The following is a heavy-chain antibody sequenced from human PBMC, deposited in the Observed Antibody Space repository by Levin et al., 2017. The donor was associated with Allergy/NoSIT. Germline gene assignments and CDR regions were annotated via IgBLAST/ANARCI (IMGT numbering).Heavy chain of an antibody. CDR1: GFSLSTSGMC. CDR3: ARMGQLGYYYYGMDV. J-gene: IGHJ6*02. D-gene: IGHD6-6*01. CDR2: IDWDDDK. V-gene: IGHV2-70*01. Sequence: SGPTLVKPTQTLTLTCTFSGFSLSTSGMCVSWIRQPPGKALEWLALIDWDDDKYYSTSLKTRLTISKDTSKNQVVLTMTNMDPVDTATYYCARMGQLGYYYYGMDVWGQGTTVTVSS.